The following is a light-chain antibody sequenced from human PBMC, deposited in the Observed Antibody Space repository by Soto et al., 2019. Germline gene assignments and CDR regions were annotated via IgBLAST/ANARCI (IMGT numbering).Light chain of an antibody. V-gene: IGLV2-14*01. CDR2: EVS. CDR3: TSHTTSTTLPVV. J-gene: IGLJ2*01. Sequence: QSALTQPPSASGSPGQSLTISCTGTSSDVGFYNFVSWYQQRPGKAPKLIIFEVSNRPSGVSNRFSGSKSANTASLTISGLQAEDEAHYYCTSHTTSTTLPVVFGGGTKLTVL. CDR1: SSDVGFYNF.